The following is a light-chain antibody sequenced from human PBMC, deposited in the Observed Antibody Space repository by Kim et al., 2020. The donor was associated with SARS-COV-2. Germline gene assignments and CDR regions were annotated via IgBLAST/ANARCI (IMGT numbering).Light chain of an antibody. CDR3: QSYDSVLSGYV. Sequence: QSVLTQPPSVSGAPGQTVTISCTGDSSNIGTGYDVHWFQQLPGTAPKLLIYGDKNRPSGVPDRFSVSKSANSASLAIAGLQAEDEADYYCQSYDSVLSGYVFGSGTKVTVL. CDR2: GDK. J-gene: IGLJ1*01. CDR1: SSNIGTGYD. V-gene: IGLV1-40*01.